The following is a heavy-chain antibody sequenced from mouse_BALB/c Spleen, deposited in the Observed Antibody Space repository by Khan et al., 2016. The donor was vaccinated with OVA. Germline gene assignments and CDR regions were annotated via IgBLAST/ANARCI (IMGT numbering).Heavy chain of an antibody. J-gene: IGHJ2*01. CDR3: ARGGITTGYFDY. D-gene: IGHD1-1*01. CDR2: IYPGDGNT. V-gene: IGHV1-87*01. CDR1: GYTFTGYW. Sequence: VELVESGTELARPGASVNLSCKASGYTFTGYWMQWVKQRPGQGLEWIGAIYPGDGNTRYTQKFKGKATLTADKSSSTAYMQLSSLASEDSAVYYCARGGITTGYFDYGGQGTTLTVSS.